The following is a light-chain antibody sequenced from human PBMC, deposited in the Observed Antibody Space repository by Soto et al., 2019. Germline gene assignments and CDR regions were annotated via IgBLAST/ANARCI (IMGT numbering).Light chain of an antibody. CDR2: AAS. J-gene: IGKJ4*01. CDR1: QGISSY. Sequence: DIQLTQSPSFLSASVGDRVNITCRTSQGISSYLAWYQQKPGKAPRLLIYAASTLQSGVPSRFSGSGSGTEFTLTISSLQPEDFATYYCQRFNSCPLTFGGGTKVDIK. CDR3: QRFNSCPLT. V-gene: IGKV1-9*01.